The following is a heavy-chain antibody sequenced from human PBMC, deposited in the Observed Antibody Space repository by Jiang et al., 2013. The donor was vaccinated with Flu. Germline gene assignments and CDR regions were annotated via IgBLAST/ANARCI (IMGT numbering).Heavy chain of an antibody. CDR3: ASSYYDSSGDAFDI. D-gene: IGHD3-22*01. CDR2: IYPGDSDT. V-gene: IGHV5-51*01. J-gene: IGHJ3*02. Sequence: WMGIIYPGDSDTRYSPSFQGQVTISADKSISTAYLQWSSLKASDTAMYYCASSYYDSSGDAFDIWGQGTMVTVSS.